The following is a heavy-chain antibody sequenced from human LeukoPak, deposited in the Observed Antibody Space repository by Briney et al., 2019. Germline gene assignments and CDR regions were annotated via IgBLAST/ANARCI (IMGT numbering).Heavy chain of an antibody. J-gene: IGHJ4*02. V-gene: IGHV3-30*18. CDR3: AKVDYGGNKALTEIDY. CDR1: GFTFSSYG. D-gene: IGHD4-23*01. CDR2: ISYDGSNK. Sequence: GRSLRLSCAASGFTFSSYGMHWVRQAPGKGLEWVAVISYDGSNKYYADSVKGRFTISRDNSKNTLYLQMNSLRAEDTAVYYCAKVDYGGNKALTEIDYWGQGTLVTVSS.